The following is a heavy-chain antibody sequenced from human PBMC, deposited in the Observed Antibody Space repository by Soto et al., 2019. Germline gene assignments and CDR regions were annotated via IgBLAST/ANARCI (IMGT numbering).Heavy chain of an antibody. CDR3: AKDWGGGGGFLDN. D-gene: IGHD2-21*01. CDR1: GFTFSNFA. CDR2: IWFDGTNK. J-gene: IGHJ4*02. Sequence: QVQLVESGGGVVQPGRSLRLSCAASGFTFSNFAIHWVRQAPGKGLEWVAVIWFDGTNKYYADSVKGRFTISRDNSKNTLDLQMNSLRVEDTAVYYCAKDWGGGGGFLDNWGQGTLVTVSS. V-gene: IGHV3-33*06.